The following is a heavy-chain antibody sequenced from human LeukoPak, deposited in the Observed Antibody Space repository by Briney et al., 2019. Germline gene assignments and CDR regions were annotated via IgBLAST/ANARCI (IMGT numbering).Heavy chain of an antibody. CDR2: ISYDGSNK. V-gene: IGHV3-30*18. J-gene: IGHJ6*02. D-gene: IGHD3-9*01. CDR1: GFTFSSYG. CDR3: AKVYNPYYDILTGPPYYYYGMDV. Sequence: PGRSLRLSCAASGFTFSSYGMHWVRQAPGKGLEWVAVISYDGSNKYYADSVKGRFTISRDNSKNTLYLQMDSLRAEDTAVYYCAKVYNPYYDILTGPPYYYYGMDVWGQGTLATVSS.